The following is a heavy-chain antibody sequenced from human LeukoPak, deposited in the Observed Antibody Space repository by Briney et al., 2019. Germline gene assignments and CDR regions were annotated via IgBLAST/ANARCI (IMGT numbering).Heavy chain of an antibody. V-gene: IGHV3-7*03. CDR1: GGSVSSGSYY. J-gene: IGHJ4*02. Sequence: ETLSLTCTVSGGSVSSGSYYWSWIRQPPGKGLEWVANIRQDGDTKYYVDSVKGRFTISRDNAMNSLYLQMNSLRAEDTAIYYCARSLPYGTTWYGRSDFWGQGTLVTVSS. CDR3: ARSLPYGTTWYGRSDF. D-gene: IGHD6-13*01. CDR2: IRQDGDTK.